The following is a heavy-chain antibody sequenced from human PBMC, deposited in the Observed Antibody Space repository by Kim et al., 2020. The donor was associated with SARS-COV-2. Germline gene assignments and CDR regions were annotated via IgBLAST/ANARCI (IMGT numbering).Heavy chain of an antibody. V-gene: IGHV1-69*01. CDR3: ASVGYDYVVDDA. D-gene: IGHD3-16*01. J-gene: IGHJ5*02. Sequence: NYAQKCQGRVTITADESTSTAYMELSSLRSEDTAVYYCASVGYDYVVDDAWGQGTLVTVSS.